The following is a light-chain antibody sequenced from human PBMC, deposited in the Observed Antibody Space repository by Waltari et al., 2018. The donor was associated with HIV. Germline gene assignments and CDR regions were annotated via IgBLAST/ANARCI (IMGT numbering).Light chain of an antibody. J-gene: IGKJ3*01. CDR1: QSVSSY. CDR3: QHRSNWPLT. Sequence: EIVLTQSPGTLSLSPGERANLSCRASQSVSSYLAWYQQKPGQAPRLLIYDASNRATGIPARFSGSGSWTYFTLTISSLEPEDFAVYYCQHRSNWPLTFGPGTKVDIK. CDR2: DAS. V-gene: IGKV3-11*01.